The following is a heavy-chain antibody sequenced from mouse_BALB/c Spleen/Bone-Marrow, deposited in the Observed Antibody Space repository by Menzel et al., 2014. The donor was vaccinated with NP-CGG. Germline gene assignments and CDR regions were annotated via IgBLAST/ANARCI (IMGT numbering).Heavy chain of an antibody. CDR3: ATYYRYDRRFAY. J-gene: IGHJ3*01. CDR2: IDPANGNT. D-gene: IGHD2-14*01. V-gene: IGHV14-3*02. Sequence: EVQVVESGAELVKPGASVKLSCTASGFNIKDTYMHWVKQRPEQGLEWIGRIDPANGNTKYDPKFQGKATITADTSSNTAYLQLSSLTSEDTAVYYCATYYRYDRRFAYWGQGTLVTGAA. CDR1: GFNIKDTY.